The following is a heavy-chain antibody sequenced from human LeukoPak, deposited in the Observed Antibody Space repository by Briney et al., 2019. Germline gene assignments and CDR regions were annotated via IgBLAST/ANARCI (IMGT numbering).Heavy chain of an antibody. J-gene: IGHJ6*03. CDR3: ARDAGYFEAYYYYMDV. CDR1: GFTFSSYS. CDR2: ISSSSSYI. Sequence: GGSLRLSCAASGFTFSSYSMNWVRQAPGKGLEWVSSISSSSSYIYYADSVKGRFTISRDNAKNSLYLQMNSLRAEDTAVYYCARDAGYFEAYYYYMDVWGKGTTVTVSS. V-gene: IGHV3-21*01. D-gene: IGHD2/OR15-2a*01.